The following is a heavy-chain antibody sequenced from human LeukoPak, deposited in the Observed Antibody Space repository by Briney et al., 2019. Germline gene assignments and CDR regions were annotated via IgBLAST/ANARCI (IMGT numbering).Heavy chain of an antibody. Sequence: SETLSLTCTVHGRSLSSYYWSSIRQPPGKGLEWIGYIYYSGSTNYNPSLKSRVTISVDTSKNQFSLKLSSVTAADTAVYYCARDLLRYGMDVWGQGTTVTVSS. J-gene: IGHJ6*02. CDR1: GRSLSSYY. D-gene: IGHD1-26*01. V-gene: IGHV4-59*01. CDR3: ARDLLRYGMDV. CDR2: IYYSGST.